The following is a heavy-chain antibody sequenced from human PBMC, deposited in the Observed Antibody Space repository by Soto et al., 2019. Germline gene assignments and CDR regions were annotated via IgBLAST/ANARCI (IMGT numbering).Heavy chain of an antibody. V-gene: IGHV4-4*02. J-gene: IGHJ4*02. CDR2: IYHSGST. CDR3: ARAQPFYDSSGYYLYYFDY. Sequence: SETLSLTCAVSGGSISSSNWWSWVRQPPGKGLEWIGEIYHSGSTNYNPSLKSRVTISVDKSKNQFSLKLSSVTAADTAVYYCARAQPFYDSSGYYLYYFDYWGQGTLVTVSS. CDR1: GGSISSSNW. D-gene: IGHD3-22*01.